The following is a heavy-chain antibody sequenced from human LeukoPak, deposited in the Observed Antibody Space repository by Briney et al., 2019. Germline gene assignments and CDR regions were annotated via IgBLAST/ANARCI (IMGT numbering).Heavy chain of an antibody. Sequence: SETLSLTCTVSGRSISSYYWSWIRQPAGKGLEWIGRIYTSGSTNYNPSLKSRVTMSIDTSKNQFSLKLSSVTAADTAVYYCARDHSSSWFDAFDIWGQGTMVTVSS. CDR3: ARDHSSSWFDAFDI. D-gene: IGHD6-13*01. J-gene: IGHJ3*02. CDR1: GRSISSYY. V-gene: IGHV4-4*07. CDR2: IYTSGST.